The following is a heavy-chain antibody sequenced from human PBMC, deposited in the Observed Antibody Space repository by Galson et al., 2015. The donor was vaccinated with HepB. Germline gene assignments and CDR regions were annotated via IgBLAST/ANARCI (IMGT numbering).Heavy chain of an antibody. CDR1: GVTFSSYA. Sequence: SVKVSCKASGVTFSSYAISWLRQAPGQGLEWMGGIIPLFGSANYAQKLQGRVTITADESTSTTYMELSSLRSEDTALYYCARQYWYDSSSFHPDVGLDYWGQGTLVTVSS. D-gene: IGHD3-22*01. J-gene: IGHJ4*02. V-gene: IGHV1-69*13. CDR3: ARQYWYDSSSFHPDVGLDY. CDR2: IIPLFGSA.